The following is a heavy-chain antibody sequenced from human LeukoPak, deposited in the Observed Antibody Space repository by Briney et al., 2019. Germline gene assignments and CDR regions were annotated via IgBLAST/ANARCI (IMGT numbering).Heavy chain of an antibody. Sequence: PSETLSLTCTVYGSSISSDYWSWIRQPPGKGLDWIGYIYYSGGTNYNPSLKGRVTISVDTSKKQFSLKLSSVTAADTAVYYCARVGTVLDGGYWGQGILVTVSS. CDR2: IYYSGGT. V-gene: IGHV4-59*01. CDR1: GSSISSDY. J-gene: IGHJ4*02. D-gene: IGHD1-7*01. CDR3: ARVGTVLDGGY.